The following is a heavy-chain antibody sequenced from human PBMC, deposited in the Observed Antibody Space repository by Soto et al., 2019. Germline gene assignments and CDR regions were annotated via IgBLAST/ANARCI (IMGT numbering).Heavy chain of an antibody. CDR3: ASRDGYNTFDY. V-gene: IGHV4-30-2*01. CDR2: IYHSGST. CDR1: GGSISSGGYS. J-gene: IGHJ4*02. Sequence: PSETLSLTCAVSGGSISSGGYSWSWIRQPPGKGLEWIGYIYHSGSTYYNPSLKSRVTISVDRSKNQFSLKLSSVTAADTAVDYCASRDGYNTFDYWGQGTLVTVSS. D-gene: IGHD5-12*01.